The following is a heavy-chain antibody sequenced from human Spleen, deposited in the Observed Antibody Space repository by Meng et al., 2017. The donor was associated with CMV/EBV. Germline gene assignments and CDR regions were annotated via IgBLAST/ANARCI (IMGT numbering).Heavy chain of an antibody. CDR3: ARDTSSFWSPLHH. Sequence: GESLKISCAASGFTFSSYSMNWVRQTPGKGLEWVSSISSSSSYIYYADSVKGRFTISRDFSKNTLSLQMDSLRGEDTALYFCARDTSSFWSPLHHWGQGTVVTVSS. D-gene: IGHD3-3*01. CDR1: GFTFSSYS. V-gene: IGHV3-21*01. J-gene: IGHJ4*02. CDR2: ISSSSSYI.